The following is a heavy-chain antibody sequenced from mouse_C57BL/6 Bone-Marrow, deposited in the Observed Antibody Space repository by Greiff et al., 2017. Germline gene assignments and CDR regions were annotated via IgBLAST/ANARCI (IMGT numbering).Heavy chain of an antibody. CDR3: GRRGGYWFAY. D-gene: IGHD1-1*02. V-gene: IGHV5-6*02. CDR1: GFTFSSYG. J-gene: IGHJ3*01. CDR2: ISSGGSYT. Sequence: EVKLVESGGDLVKPGGSLKLSCAASGFTFSSYGMSWVRQTPDKRLEWVATISSGGSYTYYPDSVKGRFTISRDNAKNTLYLQMSSLKSEDKAMYYCGRRGGYWFAYWGQGTLVTVSA.